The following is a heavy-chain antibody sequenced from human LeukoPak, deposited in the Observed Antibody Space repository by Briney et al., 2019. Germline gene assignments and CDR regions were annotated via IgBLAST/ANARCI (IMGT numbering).Heavy chain of an antibody. CDR2: ISSSGSTK. CDR1: GFTLSSCG. CDR3: ARAFGSGSYSF. D-gene: IGHD3-10*01. Sequence: SGGSLRLSCAASGFTLSSCGMHWVRQAPGKGLEWVSYISSSGSTKYYADSVKDRITISRDNAKKSMYLQMNSLRAEDTAVYYCARAFGSGSYSFWGQGTLVSVSS. J-gene: IGHJ4*02. V-gene: IGHV3-48*03.